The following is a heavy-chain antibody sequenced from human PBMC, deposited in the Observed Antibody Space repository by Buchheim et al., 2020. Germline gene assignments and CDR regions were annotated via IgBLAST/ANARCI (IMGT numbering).Heavy chain of an antibody. CDR1: GFTFSDHY. J-gene: IGHJ4*02. V-gene: IGHV3-72*01. CDR3: AKVMYSSGWPYFDY. CDR2: IRNKANSYTT. Sequence: EVQLVESGGGLVQPGGSLRLSCAASGFTFSDHYMDWVRQAPGKGLEWVGRIRNKANSYTTQYAAYGKGRFTISRDDSENSLYLQMNILKAEDTAVYYCAKVMYSSGWPYFDYWGQGTL. D-gene: IGHD6-19*01.